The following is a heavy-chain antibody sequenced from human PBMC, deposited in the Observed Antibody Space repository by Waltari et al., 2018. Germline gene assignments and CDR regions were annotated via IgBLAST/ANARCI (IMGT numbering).Heavy chain of an antibody. D-gene: IGHD1-26*01. V-gene: IGHV3-7*03. CDR2: INQDGSET. Sequence: DVQLVESGGGLVQPGQSLRLSCAASGFTFRARWMIWVRQAPGKGLEWLAKINQDGSETYYADSVRGRFTISRDNAKKSLYLQIHSLRAEDTAVYYCARDGRDCNDKECYAWFDYWGHGTVISVSS. CDR1: GFTFRARW. CDR3: ARDGRDCNDKECYAWFDY. J-gene: IGHJ4*01.